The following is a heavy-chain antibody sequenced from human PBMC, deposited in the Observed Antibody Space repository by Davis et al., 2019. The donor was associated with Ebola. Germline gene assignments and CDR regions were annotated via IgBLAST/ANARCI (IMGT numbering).Heavy chain of an antibody. CDR1: GFVFSSYV. Sequence: GESLNISCAASGFVFSSYVMSWVRRAPGKGLEWVSTLGLSADTYYADSVKGRFTISRDNSKNTLHLQMNSLRVEDTAIYYCAKDTSNVWFDVWGQGTMVTVSS. J-gene: IGHJ3*01. CDR3: AKDTSNVWFDV. V-gene: IGHV3-23*01. D-gene: IGHD6-19*01. CDR2: LGLSADT.